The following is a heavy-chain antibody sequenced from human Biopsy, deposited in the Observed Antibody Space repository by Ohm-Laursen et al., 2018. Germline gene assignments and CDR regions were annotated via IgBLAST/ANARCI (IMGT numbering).Heavy chain of an antibody. CDR2: INDSGRT. Sequence: SETLSLTCIVYGGSFSGYYCSWIRQPPGKGLEWIGEINDSGRTNYNPSLRSRVTFSVDTSKNQFSLKLSSVTAADTAVYYCARGTNYYGSGRNRHWFDPWGQGTQVTVSS. J-gene: IGHJ5*02. CDR1: GGSFSGYY. CDR3: ARGTNYYGSGRNRHWFDP. D-gene: IGHD3-10*01. V-gene: IGHV4-34*01.